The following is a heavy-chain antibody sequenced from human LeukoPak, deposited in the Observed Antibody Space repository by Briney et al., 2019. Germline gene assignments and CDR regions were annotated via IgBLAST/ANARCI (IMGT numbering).Heavy chain of an antibody. CDR2: IYHSGST. CDR1: GYSISSGYY. Sequence: PSETLSLTCTVSGYSISSGYYWGWIRQPPGKGLEWIGSIYHSGSTYYNPSLKSRVTISVDTSKNQFSLKLSSVTAADTAVYYCARVTAGSYYNEKANYFDYWGQGTLVTVSS. J-gene: IGHJ4*02. CDR3: ARVTAGSYYNEKANYFDY. V-gene: IGHV4-38-2*02. D-gene: IGHD3-10*01.